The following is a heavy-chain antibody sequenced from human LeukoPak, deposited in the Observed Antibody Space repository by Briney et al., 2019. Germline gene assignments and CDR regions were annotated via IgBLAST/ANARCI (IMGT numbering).Heavy chain of an antibody. CDR1: GFTFDDYA. V-gene: IGHV3-9*01. CDR3: AKEAGSGWYGGWFDP. D-gene: IGHD6-19*01. Sequence: GGSLRLSCAASGFTFDDYAMHWDRQAPGKGLEWVSGISWNSSSIGYADSVKGRFTISRDNAKNSLYLQMNSLRAEDTALYYCAKEAGSGWYGGWFDPWGQGTLVTVSS. CDR2: ISWNSSSI. J-gene: IGHJ5*02.